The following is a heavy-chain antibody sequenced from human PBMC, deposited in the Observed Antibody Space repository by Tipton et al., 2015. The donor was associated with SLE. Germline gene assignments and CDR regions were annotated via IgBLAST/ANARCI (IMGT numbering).Heavy chain of an antibody. CDR2: MYHSGST. CDR3: ARHDTNYGRNWFDP. V-gene: IGHV4-59*08. CDR1: GGSIRSHY. Sequence: TLSLTCTVSGGSIRSHYWSWIRQPPGKGLEWIGYMYHSGSTKYNPPLKSRVTISLDTSKNHFSLKLSSVTAADTAVYYCARHDTNYGRNWFDPWGQGTLVTVSS. D-gene: IGHD2-8*01. J-gene: IGHJ5*02.